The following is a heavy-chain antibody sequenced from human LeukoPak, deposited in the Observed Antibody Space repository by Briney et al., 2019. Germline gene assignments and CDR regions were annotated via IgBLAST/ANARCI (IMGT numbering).Heavy chain of an antibody. D-gene: IGHD2-2*01. CDR1: GFTFSSYA. Sequence: GGSLRLSCAASGFTFSSYAMSWVRQAPGKGLEWVSAISGSGGSTYYADSVKGRFTISRDNSKNTLYLQMNSPGAEDTAVYYCAKGYCGSTNCYGDYWGQGTLVTVSS. CDR3: AKGYCGSTNCYGDY. J-gene: IGHJ4*02. V-gene: IGHV3-23*01. CDR2: ISGSGGST.